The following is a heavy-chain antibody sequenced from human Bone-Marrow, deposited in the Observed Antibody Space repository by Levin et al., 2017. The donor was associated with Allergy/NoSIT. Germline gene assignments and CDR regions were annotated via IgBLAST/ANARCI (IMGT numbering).Heavy chain of an antibody. Sequence: GGSLRLSCAASGFTVSSSYMSWVRQAPGKGLEWVSLIHSGGNTYYADSFKGRFTISTDSSKNMLYLQMNSLRPDDTAMYYCARGSQWLVRNFDFWGQGTLFAVSS. D-gene: IGHD6-19*01. CDR2: IHSGGNT. CDR1: GFTVSSSY. V-gene: IGHV3-66*01. J-gene: IGHJ4*02. CDR3: ARGSQWLVRNFDF.